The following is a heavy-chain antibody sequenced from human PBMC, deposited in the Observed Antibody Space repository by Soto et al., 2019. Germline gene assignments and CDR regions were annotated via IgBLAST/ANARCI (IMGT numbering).Heavy chain of an antibody. CDR3: AKDPIYYDSSVTAPYYFDY. CDR1: GFTFSSYS. D-gene: IGHD3-22*01. J-gene: IGHJ4*02. Sequence: EVQLVESGGGLVKPGGSLRLSCAASGFTFSSYSMNWVRQAPGKGLEWVSSISSSGGSTYYADSVKGRFTISRDNSKNTLYLQMNSLRAEDTAVYYCAKDPIYYDSSVTAPYYFDYWGQGTLVTVSS. V-gene: IGHV3-23*04. CDR2: ISSSGGST.